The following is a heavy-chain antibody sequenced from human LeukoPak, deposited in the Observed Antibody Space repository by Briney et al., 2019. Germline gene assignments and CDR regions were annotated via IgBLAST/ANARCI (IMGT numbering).Heavy chain of an antibody. J-gene: IGHJ4*02. V-gene: IGHV1-2*02. CDR1: GYTFTGYY. Sequence: ASVKVSCKASGYTFTGYYMHWVRQAPGQGLEWMGWINPNSGGTNYAQKFQGRVTMTRDTSISTAYMELSRLRSDDTAVYYCARDLPVSGKYQLLYNYWGQGTLVTVSS. CDR3: ARDLPVSGKYQLLYNY. CDR2: INPNSGGT. D-gene: IGHD2-2*02.